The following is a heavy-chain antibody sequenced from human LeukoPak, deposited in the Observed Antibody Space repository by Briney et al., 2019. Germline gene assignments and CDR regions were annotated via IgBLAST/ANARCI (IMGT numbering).Heavy chain of an antibody. CDR3: ARGDGWSFDY. V-gene: IGHV4-31*03. D-gene: IGHD6-19*01. CDR1: GGSISSGGYY. Sequence: SQTLSLTCTVSGGSISSGGYYWSWIRQHPGTGLEWIGYIYYSGSTYYNPSLKSRVTISVDTSKNQFSLKLSSVTAADTAVYYCARGDGWSFDYWGQGTLVTVSS. J-gene: IGHJ4*02. CDR2: IYYSGST.